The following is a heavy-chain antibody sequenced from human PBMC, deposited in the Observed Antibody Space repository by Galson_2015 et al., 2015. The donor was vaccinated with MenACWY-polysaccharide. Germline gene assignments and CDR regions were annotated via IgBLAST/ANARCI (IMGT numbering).Heavy chain of an antibody. V-gene: IGHV1-2*02. D-gene: IGHD6-13*01. CDR2: INPNSGGT. Sequence: SVKVSCKASGYTFTGYYMHWVRQAPGQGLEWMGWINPNSGGTNYAQKFQGRVTMTRDTSISTAYMELSRLRSDDTAVYYCARAPGLYSSSWYGRLSSYFDYWGQGTLVTVSS. CDR3: ARAPGLYSSSWYGRLSSYFDY. CDR1: GYTFTGYY. J-gene: IGHJ4*02.